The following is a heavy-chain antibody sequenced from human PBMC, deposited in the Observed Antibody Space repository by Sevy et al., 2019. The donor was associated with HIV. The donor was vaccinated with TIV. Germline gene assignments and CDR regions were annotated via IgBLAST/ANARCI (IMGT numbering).Heavy chain of an antibody. D-gene: IGHD2-8*02. CDR3: ARLVPGGYWFDT. CDR2: ILYTGST. J-gene: IGHJ5*02. Sequence: SETLSLTCTVTGDSMNTYYWAWIRQPPGKSLEWVGYILYTGSTEYSPSLKSRVTMALDKSKNEVSLRLSSVTAADTAVYYCARLVPGGYWFDTWGQGRLVTVSS. V-gene: IGHV4-59*01. CDR1: GDSMNTYY.